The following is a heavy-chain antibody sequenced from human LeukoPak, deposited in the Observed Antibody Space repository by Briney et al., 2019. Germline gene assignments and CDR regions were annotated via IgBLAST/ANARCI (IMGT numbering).Heavy chain of an antibody. V-gene: IGHV4-34*01. Sequence: PSETLTLTCAAYGGSFSGYYWSWVRQPPGKGLECIGEINHSGSTNYNPSLKSRVTISVDTSKYQFSLKLSSVTAADTSVYYCARSQYAFWNGYYDRRFNPWGQGTLVTVSS. CDR2: INHSGST. J-gene: IGHJ5*02. CDR3: ARSQYAFWNGYYDRRFNP. D-gene: IGHD3-3*01. CDR1: GGSFSGYY.